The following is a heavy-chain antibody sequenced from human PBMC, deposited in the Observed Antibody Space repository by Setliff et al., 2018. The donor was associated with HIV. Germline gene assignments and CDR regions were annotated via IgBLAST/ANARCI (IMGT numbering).Heavy chain of an antibody. V-gene: IGHV4-59*08. CDR1: GGSISSYY. CDR2: IYYSGST. CDR3: ARGGYSYGLGFDP. D-gene: IGHD5-18*01. Sequence: PSETLSLTCTVSGGSISSYYWSWIRQPPGKGLEWIGYIYYSGSTNYNPSLKSRVTISVDTSKNQFSLKLSSVTAADTAVYYCARGGYSYGLGFDPWGQGTLVTVSS. J-gene: IGHJ5*02.